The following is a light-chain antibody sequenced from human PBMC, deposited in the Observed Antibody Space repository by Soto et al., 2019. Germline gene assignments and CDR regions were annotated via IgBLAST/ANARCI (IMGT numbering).Light chain of an antibody. V-gene: IGKV4-1*01. CDR3: EHYYSTPPYT. CDR2: WAS. J-gene: IGKJ2*01. CDR1: QNILYSSNNKNY. Sequence: DIVMTQSPDSLAVSLGERATINCKSSQNILYSSNNKNYLAWYRQKPGQPPKLLIYWASVRESGVPDRISGSGSGTDFTLTITSLQAEDVAVYYCEHYYSTPPYTFGRGTKLEIK.